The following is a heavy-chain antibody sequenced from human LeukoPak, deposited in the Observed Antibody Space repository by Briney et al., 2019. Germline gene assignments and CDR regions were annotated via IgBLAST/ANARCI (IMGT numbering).Heavy chain of an antibody. Sequence: SGPTLVNPTQTLTLTCNFFGFSLSTSGMCVSWIRQPPGKSLEWLARIDWDDDKYYSTSLKTRLTISKDTSKNQVVLTMTNMDPVDTATYYCARSKSIVGARLFDYWGQGTLVTVSS. CDR3: ARSKSIVGARLFDY. CDR2: IDWDDDK. J-gene: IGHJ4*02. D-gene: IGHD1-26*01. CDR1: GFSLSTSGMC. V-gene: IGHV2-70*11.